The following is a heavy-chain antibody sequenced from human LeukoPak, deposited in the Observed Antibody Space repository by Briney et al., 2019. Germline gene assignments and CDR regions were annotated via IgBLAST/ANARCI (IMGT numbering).Heavy chain of an antibody. CDR2: IETDGKSA. J-gene: IGHJ4*02. CDR1: GLALSSYR. Sequence: QPGGSLRLSCAVSGLALSSYRMHWVRQAPGKGLVWVSVIETDGKSATYADSVKGRFTISRDNAKNTLYLQMNSLRAADTAVYFCARDYQGLHYWGQGTLVTVSS. D-gene: IGHD3-16*02. V-gene: IGHV3-74*01. CDR3: ARDYQGLHY.